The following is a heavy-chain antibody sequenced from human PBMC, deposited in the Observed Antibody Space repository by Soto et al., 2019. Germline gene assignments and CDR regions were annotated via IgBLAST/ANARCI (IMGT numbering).Heavy chain of an antibody. CDR1: GGSVSSTSYY. CDR3: ARVSLVGPGAFDI. Sequence: SETLSLTCTVSGGSVSSTSYYWTWIRQPPGKGLEWIGYIHYSGSTNYNPSLKSRVAMSVDTSKNHFSLKLSSVTAADAAVYYCARVSLVGPGAFDIWGQGTMVTVSS. V-gene: IGHV4-61*01. D-gene: IGHD2-8*02. CDR2: IHYSGST. J-gene: IGHJ3*02.